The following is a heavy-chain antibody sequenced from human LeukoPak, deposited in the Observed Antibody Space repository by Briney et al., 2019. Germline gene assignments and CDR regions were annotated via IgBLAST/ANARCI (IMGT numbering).Heavy chain of an antibody. D-gene: IGHD3-22*01. J-gene: IGHJ4*02. CDR2: IVVGSGNT. V-gene: IGHV1-58*01. Sequence: SVKVSCKASGFTFTSSAVQWVRQARGQRLEWIGWIVVGSGNTNYAQKFQERVTITRDMSTSTAYMELSSLRSEDTAVYYCATITVIVVVPNADDYWGQGTLVTVSS. CDR3: ATITVIVVVPNADDY. CDR1: GFTFTSSA.